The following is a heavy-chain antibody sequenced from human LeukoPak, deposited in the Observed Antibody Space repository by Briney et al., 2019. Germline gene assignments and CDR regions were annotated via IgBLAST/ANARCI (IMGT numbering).Heavy chain of an antibody. Sequence: ASVKVSCKASGYTFTGYYVHWVRQAPGQGLEWMGSINPNSGGTNYAQKFQGRVTMTRDTSISTAYVELNRLRSDDTAVYYCARQSWLGMWGQGTLVTVSS. CDR3: ARQSWLGM. V-gene: IGHV1-2*02. D-gene: IGHD1-14*01. J-gene: IGHJ4*02. CDR1: GYTFTGYY. CDR2: INPNSGGT.